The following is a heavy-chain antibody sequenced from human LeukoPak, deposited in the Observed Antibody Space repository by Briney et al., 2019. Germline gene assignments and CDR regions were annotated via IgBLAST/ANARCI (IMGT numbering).Heavy chain of an antibody. V-gene: IGHV3-30*04. Sequence: GGSLRLSCAASGFTFSTYAMHWVRQAPGKGLEWVAVISYDGSSKYYADSVKGRFTISRENSKSTLYLQMNSLRAEDTAVYYCAKGSKAVLFTRDHYMDVWGKGTTVTFSS. CDR3: AKGSKAVLFTRDHYMDV. CDR2: ISYDGSSK. CDR1: GFTFSTYA. D-gene: IGHD6-19*01. J-gene: IGHJ6*03.